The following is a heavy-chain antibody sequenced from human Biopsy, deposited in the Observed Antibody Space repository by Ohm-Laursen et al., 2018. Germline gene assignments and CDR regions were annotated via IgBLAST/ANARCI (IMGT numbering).Heavy chain of an antibody. CDR2: ISSSSDNI. CDR3: ARSRGSSGIATIYYYGMDV. CDR1: GLTLSSYS. V-gene: IGHV3-21*01. J-gene: IGHJ6*02. D-gene: IGHD3-10*01. Sequence: SLRLSCAAFGLTLSSYSMNWVRQTPGKGLEWVSTISSSSDNIYYVDSVKSRFTISRDNAKNSLYLQMNSLRAEDTAVYYCARSRGSSGIATIYYYGMDVWGQGTTVTVSS.